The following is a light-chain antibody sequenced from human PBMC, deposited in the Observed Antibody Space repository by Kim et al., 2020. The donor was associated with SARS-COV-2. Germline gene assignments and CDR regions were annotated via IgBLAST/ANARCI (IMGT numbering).Light chain of an antibody. V-gene: IGKV3-15*01. J-gene: IGKJ4*01. CDR3: QQYNNWPPLT. CDR2: GAS. CDR1: QSVSSN. Sequence: EIVMTQSPATLSVSPGERATLSCRASQSVSSNLAWYQQKPGQAPRLLIYGASTRDTGIPARFSGSGSGTEFTLTISSLQSEDFAVYYCQQYNNWPPLTFGGGTKLEI.